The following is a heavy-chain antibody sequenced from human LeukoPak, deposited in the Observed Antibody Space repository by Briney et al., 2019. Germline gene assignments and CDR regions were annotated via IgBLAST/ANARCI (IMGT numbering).Heavy chain of an antibody. V-gene: IGHV3-48*03. J-gene: IGHJ4*02. CDR2: ISSSGSTI. CDR1: GFTFSTYE. Sequence: GGSLRLSCAASGFTFSTYEMNWVRQAPGKGLEWVSYISSSGSTIYYADSVKGRFTISRDNAKNSLYLQMNGLRAEDTAVYYCARRYCTSTSCYAFDYWGQGTLVTVSS. D-gene: IGHD2-2*01. CDR3: ARRYCTSTSCYAFDY.